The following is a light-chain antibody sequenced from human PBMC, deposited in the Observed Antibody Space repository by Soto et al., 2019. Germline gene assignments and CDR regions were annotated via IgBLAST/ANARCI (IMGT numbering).Light chain of an antibody. V-gene: IGLV4-69*01. CDR3: QTWGTGIPV. Sequence: QAVLTQSPSASASLGASVKLTCTLSSGHITYAIAWHQQQPEKGPRYLMKLNSDGSHSKGDGIPDRFSGSSSGAERYLTISRLQSEDEADYYCQTWGTGIPVFGGGTQLTVL. J-gene: IGLJ7*01. CDR2: LNSDGSH. CDR1: SGHITYA.